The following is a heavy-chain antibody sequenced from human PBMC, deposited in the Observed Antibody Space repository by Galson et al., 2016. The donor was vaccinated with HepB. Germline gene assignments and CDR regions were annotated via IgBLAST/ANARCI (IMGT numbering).Heavy chain of an antibody. CDR2: ISLDGNNQ. V-gene: IGHV3-30*18. J-gene: IGHJ6*02. CDR1: GFTFNYYG. D-gene: IGHD5-12*01. Sequence: SLRLSCAASGFTFNYYGMHWVRQAPAKGLEWVAVISLDGNNQYYADSVNGRVSISRANSKNTLHLQMNRLRPDDTAVDCCAKEVAPHTTSYFYGMDVWGQGTTVTVSS. CDR3: AKEVAPHTTSYFYGMDV.